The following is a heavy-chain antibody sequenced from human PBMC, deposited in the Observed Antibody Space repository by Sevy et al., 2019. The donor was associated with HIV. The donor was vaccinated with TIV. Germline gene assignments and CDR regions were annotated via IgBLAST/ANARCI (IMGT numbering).Heavy chain of an antibody. J-gene: IGHJ4*02. CDR3: ARDRGEILRSAFKS. Sequence: GGSLRLSCAASGFTFGEYGMHWVRQAPGKGLEWVAVISHDGRNHKYNADFVKGRFTISRDNSKNMVYLQMNSLRVEATAIYYCARDRGEILRSAFKSWGQGTLVTVSS. V-gene: IGHV3-33*08. CDR2: ISHDGRNHK. D-gene: IGHD3-10*01. CDR1: GFTFGEYG.